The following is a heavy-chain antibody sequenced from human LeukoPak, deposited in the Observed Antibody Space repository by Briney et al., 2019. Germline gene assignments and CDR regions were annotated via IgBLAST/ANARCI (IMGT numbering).Heavy chain of an antibody. D-gene: IGHD5-18*01. CDR2: INPNSGGT. CDR3: TSPIYSYGSNDAFDI. Sequence: ASVKVSCKASGYTFTGYSMHWVRQAPGQGLDWMGWINPNSGGTNYAQKFQGRVTMTRDTSISTAYMELSRLRSDDTAAYYCTSPIYSYGSNDAFDIWGQGTMVTVSS. J-gene: IGHJ3*02. V-gene: IGHV1-2*02. CDR1: GYTFTGYS.